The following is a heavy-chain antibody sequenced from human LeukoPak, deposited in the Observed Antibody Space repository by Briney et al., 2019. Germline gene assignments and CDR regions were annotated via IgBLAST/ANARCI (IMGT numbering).Heavy chain of an antibody. CDR2: IRYDGSNT. CDR1: GFTFSNYG. D-gene: IGHD3-16*01. Sequence: GGSLRLSCAASGFTFSNYGMHWVRQAPGKGLEWVAFIRYDGSNTYYADSVKGRFTISRDNAKNSLYLQMNSLRAEDTAVYYCARDGGKPADYWGQGTLVTVSS. J-gene: IGHJ4*02. V-gene: IGHV3-30*02. CDR3: ARDGGKPADY.